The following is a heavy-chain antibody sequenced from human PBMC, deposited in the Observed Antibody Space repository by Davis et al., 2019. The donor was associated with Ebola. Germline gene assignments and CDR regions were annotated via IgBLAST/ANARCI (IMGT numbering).Heavy chain of an antibody. CDR3: AREADYYDSSGYSYYFDY. CDR2: ISSSSSYI. Sequence: GESLRISCAASGFTFSRYTMNWVRQAPGKGLEWVSSISSSSSYIYYADSVKGRFTISRDNAKNSLYLQMNSLRAEDTAVYYCAREADYYDSSGYSYYFDYWGQGTLVTVSS. D-gene: IGHD3-22*01. CDR1: GFTFSRYT. J-gene: IGHJ4*02. V-gene: IGHV3-21*01.